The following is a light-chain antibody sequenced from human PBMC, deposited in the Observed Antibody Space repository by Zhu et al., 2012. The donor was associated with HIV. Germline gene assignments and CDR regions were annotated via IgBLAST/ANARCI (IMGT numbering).Light chain of an antibody. CDR3: QQYNYSPRT. V-gene: IGKV3-20*01. CDR2: GAS. J-gene: IGKJ1*01. Sequence: IMVTQSPGTLSVSPGERATLSCRASQSVSTNLAWYQQRPGQAPRLLIYGASSRATGIPDRFSGSGSGTDFTLTISRLEPEDFAVYYCQQYNYSPRTFGQGTKVEIK. CDR1: QSVSTN.